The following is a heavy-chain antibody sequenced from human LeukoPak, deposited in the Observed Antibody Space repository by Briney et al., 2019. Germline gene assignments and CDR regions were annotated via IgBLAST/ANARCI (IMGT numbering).Heavy chain of an antibody. V-gene: IGHV3-74*01. Sequence: PGGSLRLSCAASGFTFSNYWMYWVRQAPGKGLVWVSRINSDGSSTTYADSVKGRFTISRDNAKNTLYLQMNSLRAEDTAVYYCASRYCSGGSCYCDYWGQGTLVTVSS. CDR3: ASRYCSGGSCYCDY. J-gene: IGHJ4*02. D-gene: IGHD2-15*01. CDR2: INSDGSST. CDR1: GFTFSNYW.